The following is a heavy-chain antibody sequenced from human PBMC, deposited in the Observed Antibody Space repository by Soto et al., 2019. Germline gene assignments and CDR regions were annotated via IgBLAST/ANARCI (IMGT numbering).Heavy chain of an antibody. CDR1: GFTVSSNY. Sequence: GGSLRLSCAASGFTVSSNYMSWVRQAPGKGLEWVSVIYSGGSTYYADSVKGRFTISRDNSKNTLYLQMNSLRAEDTAVYYWASMQYSSSWTGYGMDVWGQGTTVTVSS. V-gene: IGHV3-53*01. CDR2: IYSGGST. J-gene: IGHJ6*02. D-gene: IGHD6-13*01. CDR3: ASMQYSSSWTGYGMDV.